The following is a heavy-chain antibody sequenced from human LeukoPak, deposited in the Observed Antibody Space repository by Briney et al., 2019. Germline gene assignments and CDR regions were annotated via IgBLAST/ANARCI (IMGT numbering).Heavy chain of an antibody. Sequence: GGSLRLSRVASGLTLSGYAMSWVRQAPGKGLEWVSAISNSGDSTYYADSVKGRFVISRDNSINTLYLQMNSLSAGDTALYYCAKPWYSGPVDYWGQGALVTVSS. CDR1: GLTLSGYA. CDR3: AKPWYSGPVDY. V-gene: IGHV3-23*01. CDR2: ISNSGDST. D-gene: IGHD6-13*01. J-gene: IGHJ4*02.